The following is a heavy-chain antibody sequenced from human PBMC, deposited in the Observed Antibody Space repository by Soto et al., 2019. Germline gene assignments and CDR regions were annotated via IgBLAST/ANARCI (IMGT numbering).Heavy chain of an antibody. CDR3: ARCSPYYYDSSGYYNNWFDP. D-gene: IGHD3-22*01. Sequence: TLSLTCTVSGGSISSGCYYWSWIRQHPGKGLEWIGYIYYSGSTYYNPSLKSRVTISVDTSKNQFSLKLSSVTAADTAVYYCARCSPYYYDSSGYYNNWFDPWGLGTLVTVSS. CDR2: IYYSGST. CDR1: GGSISSGCYY. V-gene: IGHV4-31*03. J-gene: IGHJ5*02.